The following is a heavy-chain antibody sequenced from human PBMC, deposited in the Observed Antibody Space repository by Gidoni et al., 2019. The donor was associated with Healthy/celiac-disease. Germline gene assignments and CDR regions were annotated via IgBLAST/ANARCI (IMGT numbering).Heavy chain of an antibody. V-gene: IGHV4-31*03. D-gene: IGHD2-2*01. CDR2: IYHSGST. Sequence: QVQLQESGPGLVKPSQTLSLTCTVSDGSISSGGYYWSWIRQHQGKGLVWIGYIYHSGSTYYNPSLKSRVTISVDTSKNQFSLKLSSVTAADTAVYYCAREAACSSTSCYHDDYWGQGTLVTVSS. CDR1: DGSISSGGYY. J-gene: IGHJ4*02. CDR3: AREAACSSTSCYHDDY.